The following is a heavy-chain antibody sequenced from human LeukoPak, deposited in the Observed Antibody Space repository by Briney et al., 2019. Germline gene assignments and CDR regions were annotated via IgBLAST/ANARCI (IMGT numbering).Heavy chain of an antibody. J-gene: IGHJ4*02. V-gene: IGHV3-73*01. CDR3: TSRGPTAAAPDY. D-gene: IGHD6-13*01. Sequence: GGSLRLSCAASGFTFSGSAMHWVRQASGKRLEWVGRIRSKANSYATAYAASVKGRFTISRDDSKNTAYLQMNSLKTEDTAVYFCTSRGPTAAAPDYWGQGTLVTVSS. CDR1: GFTFSGSA. CDR2: IRSKANSYAT.